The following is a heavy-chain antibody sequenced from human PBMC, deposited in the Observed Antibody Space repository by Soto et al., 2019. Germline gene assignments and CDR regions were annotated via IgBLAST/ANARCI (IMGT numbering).Heavy chain of an antibody. J-gene: IGHJ4*02. CDR2: IYSGGTT. Sequence: ELQLVESGGGLVQPGGSLRLSCIASGFSVSSSYMSWVRQGPGKGLEWVSIIYSGGTTYYADSVKGRFTLSRDSSKKTLYVQMDSLRAEDTAVYYCARLVHYGTYPDYFDYWGQGALVTVSS. V-gene: IGHV3-66*04. CDR1: GFSVSSSY. CDR3: ARLVHYGTYPDYFDY. D-gene: IGHD4-17*01.